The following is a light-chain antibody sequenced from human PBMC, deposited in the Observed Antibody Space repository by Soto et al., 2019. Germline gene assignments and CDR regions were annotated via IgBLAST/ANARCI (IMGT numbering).Light chain of an antibody. J-gene: IGKJ3*01. CDR1: QGFTTY. V-gene: IGKV1-27*01. Sequence: DMQMTKPPSPLYASVGDRVTISSRPSQGFTTYLAWYQQKPGKAPRLLIYAASSLQSGVSFRFTGSGSGTDFTLTISSLQPEDVATYYCQNYNWPPFTFGRGTKVDIK. CDR3: QNYNWPPFT. CDR2: AAS.